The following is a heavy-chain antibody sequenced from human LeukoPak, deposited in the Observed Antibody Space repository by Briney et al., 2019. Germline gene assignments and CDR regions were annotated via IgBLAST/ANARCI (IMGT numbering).Heavy chain of an antibody. CDR2: IRYDGNNK. Sequence: PGGSLRLSCAASGFTFSSYGMHWVRQAPGKGLEWVAFIRYDGNNKYYADSVKGRFTISRDNSKNTLYLQMNSLRAEDTAIYYCANIVVVAARFDYWGQGTLVSVSS. D-gene: IGHD2-15*01. V-gene: IGHV3-30*02. CDR1: GFTFSSYG. J-gene: IGHJ4*02. CDR3: ANIVVVAARFDY.